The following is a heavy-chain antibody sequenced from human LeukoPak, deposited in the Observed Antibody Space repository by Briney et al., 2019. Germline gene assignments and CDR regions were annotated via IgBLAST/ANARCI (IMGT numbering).Heavy chain of an antibody. CDR2: ISYDGSNK. V-gene: IGHV3-30*12. J-gene: IGHJ4*02. CDR1: GFTFSSYG. D-gene: IGHD3-22*01. CDR3: AREPGGYYDSSGFLDD. Sequence: GGSLRLSCAASGFTFSSYGMHWVRQAPGKGLEWAAFISYDGSNKYFADSVKGRFTIARDTAQNTLHLQMNSLRVEDTAMYYCAREPGGYYDSSGFLDDWGQGTLVTVSS.